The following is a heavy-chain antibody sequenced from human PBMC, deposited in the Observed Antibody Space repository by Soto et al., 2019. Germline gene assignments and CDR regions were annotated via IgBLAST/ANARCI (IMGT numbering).Heavy chain of an antibody. Sequence: QVQLQESGPGLVKPSETLSLTCTVSGGSISSYYWSWIRQPPGKGLEWIGYIYYSGSTNYNPSLKSRVTISVDTSKNQCSLKLSFVTAADTGVYYCARIGGAVVAAPGWFDPWGQGTLVTVSS. CDR3: ARIGGAVVAAPGWFDP. CDR1: GGSISSYY. CDR2: IYYSGST. V-gene: IGHV4-59*08. J-gene: IGHJ5*02. D-gene: IGHD2-15*01.